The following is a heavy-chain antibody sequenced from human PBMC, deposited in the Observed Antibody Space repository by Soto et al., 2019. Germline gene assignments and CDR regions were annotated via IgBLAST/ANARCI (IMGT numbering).Heavy chain of an antibody. CDR2: IYYSGST. CDR1: GGSISSGGYY. V-gene: IGHV4-31*03. J-gene: IGHJ6*02. CDR3: ARGDYYYDSGGGRGYGMDV. Sequence: QVQLQESGPGLVKPSQTLSLTCTVSGGSISSGGYYWSWIRQHPGKGLEWIGYIYYSGSTYYNPSLMSRVTISVDTSKNQFALKLSSVTAADTAVYYCARGDYYYDSGGGRGYGMDVWGQGTTVTVSS. D-gene: IGHD3-22*01.